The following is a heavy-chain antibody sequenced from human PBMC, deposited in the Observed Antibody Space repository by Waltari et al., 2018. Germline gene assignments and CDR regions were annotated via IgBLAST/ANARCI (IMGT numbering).Heavy chain of an antibody. D-gene: IGHD3-3*01. V-gene: IGHV4-34*01. CDR1: GGSFSGYY. J-gene: IGHJ3*02. CDR3: ARVSVRYDFWSGYRSGDLHDAFDI. Sequence: QVQLQQWGAGLLKPSETLSLTCAVYGGSFSGYYWSWIRQPTGKGLEWIGEINHSGSTNYNPSLKSRVTISVDTSKNQFSLKLSSVTAADTAVYYCARVSVRYDFWSGYRSGDLHDAFDIWGQGTMVTVSS. CDR2: INHSGST.